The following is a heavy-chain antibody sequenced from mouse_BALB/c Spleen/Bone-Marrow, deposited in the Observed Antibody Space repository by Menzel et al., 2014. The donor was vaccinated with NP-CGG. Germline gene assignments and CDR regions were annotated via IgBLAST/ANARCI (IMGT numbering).Heavy chain of an antibody. V-gene: IGHV2-6-7*01. J-gene: IGHJ4*01. Sequence: VQLQESGPGLVAPSQSLSITCTVSGFSLTGYGVSWVRQSPGKGLEWLGMIWGDGSTDYNSALKSRLSISKDNSKSQVFLKMNSLQTVDTARYYCARDSFLITRALDYWGQGTSVTVSS. CDR1: GFSLTGYG. CDR2: IWGDGST. CDR3: ARDSFLITRALDY. D-gene: IGHD2-4*01.